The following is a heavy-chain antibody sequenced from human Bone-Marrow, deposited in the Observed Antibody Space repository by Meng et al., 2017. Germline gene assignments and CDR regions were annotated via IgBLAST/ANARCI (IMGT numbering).Heavy chain of an antibody. CDR1: GGAISSGGYC. J-gene: IGHJ4*02. Sequence: VELQESGPGLGKPSPTLYLTCTGSGGAISSGGYCWSWIRQNPGKGLEWIGYIYYSGSTYYTPSLKSLVTISVDTSKNQFSLKLSSVTAADPAVYYCAREASPEYYFDYWGQGTLVTVSS. CDR2: IYYSGST. D-gene: IGHD1-14*01. V-gene: IGHV4-31*01. CDR3: AREASPEYYFDY.